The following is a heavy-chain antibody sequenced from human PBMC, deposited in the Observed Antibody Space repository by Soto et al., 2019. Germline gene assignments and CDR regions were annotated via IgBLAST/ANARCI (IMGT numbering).Heavy chain of an antibody. Sequence: QVQLVESGGGVVQPGRPLRLSCAASGFTLSSYGMHWVRQAPGKGLEWVAVIWYDGSNKYYADSVKGRFTISRDNSKNTLYLQMNSLRAEDTAVYYCARDSGVVVAATLVSWGQGTTVTVSS. CDR3: ARDSGVVVAATLVS. D-gene: IGHD2-15*01. CDR1: GFTLSSYG. J-gene: IGHJ6*02. CDR2: IWYDGSNK. V-gene: IGHV3-33*01.